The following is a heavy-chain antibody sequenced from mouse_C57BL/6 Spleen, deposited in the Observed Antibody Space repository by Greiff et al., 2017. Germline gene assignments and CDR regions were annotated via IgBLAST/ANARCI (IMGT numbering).Heavy chain of an antibody. J-gene: IGHJ3*01. Sequence: DVKLVESGGGLVQPGGSLKLSCAASGFTFSDYYMYWVRQTPEKRLEWVAYISNGGGSTYYPDTVKGRFTISRDNAKNTRYLQMSSLKSEDTAMYYCARHGGYGNYVWFAYWGQGTLVTVSA. CDR1: GFTFSDYY. CDR2: ISNGGGST. D-gene: IGHD2-1*01. CDR3: ARHGGYGNYVWFAY. V-gene: IGHV5-12*01.